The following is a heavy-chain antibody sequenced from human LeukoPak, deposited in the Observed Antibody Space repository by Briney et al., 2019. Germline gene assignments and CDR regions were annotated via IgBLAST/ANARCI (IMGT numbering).Heavy chain of an antibody. Sequence: GASVKVSCKASGYTFTGYYMHWVRQAPGQGLEWMGWINPNSGGTNYAQKFQGRVTMTRDTSISTAYMELSRLRSDDTAVYYCARDRIRSTHYYGSGSYDYWGQGTLVTVSS. CDR3: ARDRIRSTHYYGSGSYDY. CDR2: INPNSGGT. V-gene: IGHV1-2*02. J-gene: IGHJ4*02. D-gene: IGHD3-10*01. CDR1: GYTFTGYY.